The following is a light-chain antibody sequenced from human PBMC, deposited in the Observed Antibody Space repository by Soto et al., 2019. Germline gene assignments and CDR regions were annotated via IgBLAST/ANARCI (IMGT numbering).Light chain of an antibody. CDR1: QSISDT. V-gene: IGKV3-15*01. CDR2: GAS. J-gene: IGKJ1*01. CDR3: QQYNNWPWT. Sequence: EIVMTQSPATLSVSPGGRATLSCRASQSISDTLAWYQQKPGQAPRLLIYGASTRAPGVPARFSGSGSGTDFTLTISSLQSEDFAVYYCQQYNNWPWTFGQGTKVDIK.